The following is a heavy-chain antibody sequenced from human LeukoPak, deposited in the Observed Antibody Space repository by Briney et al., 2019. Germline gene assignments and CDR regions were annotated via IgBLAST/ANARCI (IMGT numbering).Heavy chain of an antibody. Sequence: GGSLRLSCAASGFTFDDYAMHWVRQAPGKGLEWVSGISWNSGSIGYADSVKGRFTISRDNSKNTLYLQMNSLRAEDTAVYFCAKDPVVRGMIIYYFDYWGQGTLVTVSS. D-gene: IGHD3-10*01. CDR3: AKDPVVRGMIIYYFDY. J-gene: IGHJ4*02. CDR1: GFTFDDYA. CDR2: ISWNSGSI. V-gene: IGHV3-9*01.